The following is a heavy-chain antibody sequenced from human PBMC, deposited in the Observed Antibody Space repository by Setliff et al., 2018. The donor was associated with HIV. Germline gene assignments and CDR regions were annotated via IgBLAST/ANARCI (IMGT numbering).Heavy chain of an antibody. Sequence: SETLFLTCTVSGGSISSGDYYWSWIRQPAGKGLEWIGRIYTSGSTNYNPSLKSRVTISLDTSKNQFSLNLSSVTAADTAVYYCARRSPGGGYYMDVWGRGTTVTVSS. CDR2: IYTSGST. CDR1: GGSISSGDYY. V-gene: IGHV4-61*02. J-gene: IGHJ6*03. D-gene: IGHD3-16*01. CDR3: ARRSPGGGYYMDV.